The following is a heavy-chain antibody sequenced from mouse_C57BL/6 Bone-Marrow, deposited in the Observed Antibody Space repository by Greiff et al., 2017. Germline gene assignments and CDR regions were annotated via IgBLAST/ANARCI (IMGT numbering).Heavy chain of an antibody. CDR3: ARSRSTMVTTDYYAMDY. V-gene: IGHV1-75*01. J-gene: IGHJ4*01. CDR2: IFPGSGST. CDR1: GYTFTDYY. Sequence: VQLQQSGPELVKPGASVKISCKASGYTFTDYYINWVKQRPGQGLEWIGWIFPGSGSTYYNEKFKGKATLTVDKSSSTAYMLLSSLTSEDSAVYFCARSRSTMVTTDYYAMDYWGQGTSVTVSS. D-gene: IGHD2-2*01.